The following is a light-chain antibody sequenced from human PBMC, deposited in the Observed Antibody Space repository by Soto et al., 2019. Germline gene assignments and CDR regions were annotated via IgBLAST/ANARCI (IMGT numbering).Light chain of an antibody. CDR1: QGISSY. V-gene: IGKV1-9*01. Sequence: DIQLTQSPSFLSASVGDRVTITCRASQGISSYLAWYQQKPGKAPNLLIYAASTLQSGVPSRFSGSGSGTDFTLTISSLQPEDFATYYCQQLSSYSTFGQGTRLEIK. CDR3: QQLSSYST. J-gene: IGKJ5*01. CDR2: AAS.